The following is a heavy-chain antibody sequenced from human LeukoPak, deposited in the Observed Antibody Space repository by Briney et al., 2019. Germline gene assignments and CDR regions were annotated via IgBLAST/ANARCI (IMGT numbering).Heavy chain of an antibody. CDR1: GYTFTSYY. D-gene: IGHD6-19*01. CDR3: ARDSSGWSGKLDY. V-gene: IGHV1-2*02. J-gene: IGHJ4*02. Sequence: ASVKVSCKASGYTFTSYYMHWVRQAPGQGREWMGWIKPNSGGTRSAQKFQGRVTMTRDTSISTDYMELSSLRSEDTAVYYCARDSSGWSGKLDYWGQGTLVTVSS. CDR2: IKPNSGGT.